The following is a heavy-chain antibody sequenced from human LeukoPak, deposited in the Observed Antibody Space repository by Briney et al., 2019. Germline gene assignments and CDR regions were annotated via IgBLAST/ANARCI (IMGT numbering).Heavy chain of an antibody. V-gene: IGHV3-30*04. CDR1: GFTFSSYA. CDR3: AKDSYYYGSGSYYKLIDY. D-gene: IGHD3-10*01. J-gene: IGHJ4*02. CDR2: IFYDGSNK. Sequence: PGGSLRLSCAASGFTFSSYAMHWVRQAPGKGLDWVSLIFYDGSNKYYADSVKGRFTISRDNSKNTLYLQMNSLRAEDTAVYYCAKDSYYYGSGSYYKLIDYWGQGTLVTVSS.